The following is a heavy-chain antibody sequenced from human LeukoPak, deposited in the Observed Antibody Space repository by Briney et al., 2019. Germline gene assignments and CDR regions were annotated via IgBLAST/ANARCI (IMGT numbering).Heavy chain of an antibody. CDR1: GGSFSGYY. CDR3: ARLNTSGYYYDYFDY. Sequence: SETLSPTCAVYGGSFSGYYWSWIRQPPGKGLEWIGEINHSGSTNYNPSLKSRVTISVDTSKNQFSLKLSSVTAADTAVYYCARLNTSGYYYDYFDYWGQGTLVTVSS. CDR2: INHSGST. V-gene: IGHV4-34*01. J-gene: IGHJ4*02. D-gene: IGHD3-22*01.